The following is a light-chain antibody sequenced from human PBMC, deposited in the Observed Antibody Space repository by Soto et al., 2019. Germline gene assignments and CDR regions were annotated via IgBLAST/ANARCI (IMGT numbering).Light chain of an antibody. CDR3: QQRYSTPPWT. J-gene: IGKJ1*01. CDR2: AAS. CDR1: QSISSY. V-gene: IGKV1-39*01. Sequence: DIQMTQSPSSLSASVGHRVTITCRASQSISSYLNWYQQKPGKAPKLLIYAASSLQSGVPSRFSGSGSGTDFTLTISSLQPEDFATYYCQQRYSTPPWTFGQGTKVEIK.